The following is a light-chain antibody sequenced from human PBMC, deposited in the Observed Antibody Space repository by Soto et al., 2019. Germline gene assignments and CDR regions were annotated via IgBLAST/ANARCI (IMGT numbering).Light chain of an antibody. Sequence: AIQMTQSPSSLSASVGDRGTITCRARQDIRHDLGWYQQKPGKAPKLLISAASTLQSGVPSRFSGSGSGTDFTLTISSLQPDDFATYYCLQDYNYLSWTVGQGTKVEIK. CDR1: QDIRHD. CDR3: LQDYNYLSWT. CDR2: AAS. J-gene: IGKJ1*01. V-gene: IGKV1-6*01.